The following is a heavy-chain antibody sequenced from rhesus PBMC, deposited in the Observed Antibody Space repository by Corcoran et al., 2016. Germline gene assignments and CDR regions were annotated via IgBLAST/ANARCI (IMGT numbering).Heavy chain of an antibody. J-gene: IGHJ4*01. D-gene: IGHD1-44*01. Sequence: QLQLQESGPGLVKPSETLSLTCAVSGYSISSGYGWRWIRQPPGKGLELIWYIFYSGSTSYNPSLKSRVTISRGRSKNQFSLKLSSVTAADTAVYYCARESGGGLGYWGQGVLVTVSS. V-gene: IGHV4-122*02. CDR2: IFYSGST. CDR1: GYSISSGYG. CDR3: ARESGGGLGY.